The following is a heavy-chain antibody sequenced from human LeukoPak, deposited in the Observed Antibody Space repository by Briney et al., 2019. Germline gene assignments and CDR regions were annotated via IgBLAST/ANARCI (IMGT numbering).Heavy chain of an antibody. V-gene: IGHV4-34*01. CDR1: GGSFSGYY. J-gene: IGHJ2*01. CDR3: ARPPTVQYSSSSLGWYFDL. D-gene: IGHD6-6*01. Sequence: PSETLSLTCAVYGGSFSGYYWSWIRQPPGKGLEWIGEINHSGSTNYNPFLKSRVTISVDTSKNQFSLKLSSVTAADTAVYYCARPPTVQYSSSSLGWYFDLWGRGTLVTVSS. CDR2: INHSGST.